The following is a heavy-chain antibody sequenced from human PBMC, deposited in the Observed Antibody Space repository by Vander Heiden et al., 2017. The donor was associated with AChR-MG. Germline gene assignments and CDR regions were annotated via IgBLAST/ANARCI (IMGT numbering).Heavy chain of an antibody. CDR1: GFTFTNYA. Sequence: EVQLLESGGGLVEPGGSLRLSCAAYGFTFTNYAMGWVRQAPGKGLEWISAISVSGTRTHYADSVDGRFTISRDNAKTTLYLQMSSLRAEDTALYYCAKGMRGPEAGTDYFDYWGRGTLVTVSS. CDR3: AKGMRGPEAGTDYFDY. CDR2: ISVSGTRT. V-gene: IGHV3-23*01. D-gene: IGHD6-13*01. J-gene: IGHJ4*02.